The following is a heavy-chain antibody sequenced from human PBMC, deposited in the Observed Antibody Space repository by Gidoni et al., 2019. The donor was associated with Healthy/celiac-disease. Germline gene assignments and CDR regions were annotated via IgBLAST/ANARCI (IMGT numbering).Heavy chain of an antibody. Sequence: EVQLVQSGAEVKKPGESLKLSCKGSGYSFTSYWIGWVRQMPGKGLEWMGIIYPGDSDTRYSPSFQGQVTISADKSSSTAYLQWSSLKASDTAMYYCARSPIQLLYKGYYFDYWGQGTLVTVSS. CDR1: GYSFTSYW. V-gene: IGHV5-51*01. CDR3: ARSPIQLLYKGYYFDY. D-gene: IGHD2-2*02. CDR2: IYPGDSDT. J-gene: IGHJ4*02.